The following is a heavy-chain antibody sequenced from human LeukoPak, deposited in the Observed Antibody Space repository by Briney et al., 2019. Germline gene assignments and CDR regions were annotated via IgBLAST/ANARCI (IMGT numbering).Heavy chain of an antibody. D-gene: IGHD3-22*01. CDR1: GYTFTSYG. CDR3: ARDYRITMLVPIGY. CDR2: ISAYNGNT. Sequence: ASVNVSCKASGYTFTSYGISWVRQAPGPGLEWVGWISAYNGNTNYAQNLPGRVTMTTDTSTSEAYMELRSLRSDDTAVYYCARDYRITMLVPIGYWGRGTLVTVSS. V-gene: IGHV1-18*01. J-gene: IGHJ4*02.